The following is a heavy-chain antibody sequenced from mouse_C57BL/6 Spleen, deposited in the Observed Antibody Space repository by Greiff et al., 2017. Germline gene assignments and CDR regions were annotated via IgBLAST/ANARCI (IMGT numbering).Heavy chain of an antibody. Sequence: EVKLQESGPVLVKPGASVKMSCKASGYTFTDYYMNWVKQSHGKSLEWIGVINPYNGGTSYNQKFKGKATLTVDKSPSTAYMELNSLTSEDSAGYYCARGGCSSLFDYWGQGTTLTVSS. V-gene: IGHV1-19*01. CDR3: ARGGCSSLFDY. CDR1: GYTFTDYY. D-gene: IGHD1-1*01. CDR2: INPYNGGT. J-gene: IGHJ2*01.